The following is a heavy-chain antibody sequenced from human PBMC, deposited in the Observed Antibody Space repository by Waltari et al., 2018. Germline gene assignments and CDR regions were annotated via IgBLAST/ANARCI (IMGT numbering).Heavy chain of an antibody. J-gene: IGHJ4*02. V-gene: IGHV1-3*01. CDR1: GYTFTSYA. Sequence: QVQLVQSGAEVKKPGASVKVSCKASGYTFTSYAMHWVRQAPGQRLEWMGWFNAGNGNTKYSQKFQGRVTITRDTSASTAYMELSSLRSEDTAVYYCARGRNSGSYYDYWGQGTLVTVSS. CDR2: FNAGNGNT. CDR3: ARGRNSGSYYDY. D-gene: IGHD1-26*01.